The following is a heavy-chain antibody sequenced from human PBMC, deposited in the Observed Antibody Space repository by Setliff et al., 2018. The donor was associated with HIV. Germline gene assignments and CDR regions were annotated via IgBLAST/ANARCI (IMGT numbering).Heavy chain of an antibody. Sequence: GSLRLSCAASGFTFSSYAMHWVRQAPGKGLEWVAVISYDGSNKYYADSVKGRFTISRDNAKNSLYLQMNSLRAEDTAVYYCARPLLRTNTVYGILGNWFDSWGRGTLVTVSS. V-gene: IGHV3-30*04. CDR1: GFTFSSYA. CDR2: ISYDGSNK. J-gene: IGHJ5*01. CDR3: ARPLLRTNTVYGILGNWFDS. D-gene: IGHD2-8*01.